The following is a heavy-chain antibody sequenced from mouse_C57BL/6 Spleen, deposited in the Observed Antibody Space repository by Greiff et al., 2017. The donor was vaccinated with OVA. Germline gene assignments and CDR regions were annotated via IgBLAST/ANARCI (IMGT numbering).Heavy chain of an antibody. J-gene: IGHJ4*01. CDR3: GRSGSTYAMDY. CDR1: GYTFTSYW. V-gene: IGHV1-64*01. CDR2: IHPNSGST. Sequence: VQLQQPGAELVKPGASVKLSCKASGYTFTSYWMHWVKQRPGQGLEWIGMIHPNSGSTNYNEKFKSKATLTVDKSSSTAYMQLSSLTSEDSAVYYCGRSGSTYAMDYWGQGTSVTVSS. D-gene: IGHD1-1*01.